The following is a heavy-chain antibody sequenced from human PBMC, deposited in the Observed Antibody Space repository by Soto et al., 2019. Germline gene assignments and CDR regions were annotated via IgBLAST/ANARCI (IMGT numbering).Heavy chain of an antibody. Sequence: GGSLRLSCAASGFTFSSYSMNWVRQAPGKGLEWVSSISSSSSYIYYADSVKGRFTISRDNAKNTLYLQMNSLRAEDTAVYYCAKIMVPAAMPSYYYGMDVWGQGTTVTVSS. CDR2: ISSSSSYI. J-gene: IGHJ6*02. V-gene: IGHV3-21*04. D-gene: IGHD2-2*01. CDR1: GFTFSSYS. CDR3: AKIMVPAAMPSYYYGMDV.